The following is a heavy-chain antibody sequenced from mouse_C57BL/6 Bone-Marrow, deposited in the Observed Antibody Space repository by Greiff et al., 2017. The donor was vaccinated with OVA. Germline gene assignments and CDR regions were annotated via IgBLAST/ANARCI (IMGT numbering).Heavy chain of an antibody. CDR2: ISDGGSYT. V-gene: IGHV5-4*01. J-gene: IGHJ2*01. CDR3: ARGHYYGSSYDYFDY. D-gene: IGHD1-1*01. Sequence: VQLVESGGGLVKPGGSLKLSCAASGFTFSSYAMSWVRQTPEKRLEWVATISDGGSYTYYPDNVKGRFTISRDNAKNNLYLQMSHLKSEDTAMYYCARGHYYGSSYDYFDYWGQGTTLTVSS. CDR1: GFTFSSYA.